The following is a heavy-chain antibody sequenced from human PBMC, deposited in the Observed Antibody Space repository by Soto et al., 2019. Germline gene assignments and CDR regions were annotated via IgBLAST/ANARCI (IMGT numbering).Heavy chain of an antibody. CDR1: GYTFTSYG. J-gene: IGHJ4*02. Sequence: GASVKVSCKASGYTFTSYGISWVRQAPGQGLEWMGWISAYNGNTNYAQKLQGRVTMTTDTSTSTAYMELRSLRSDDTAVYYCARDHQWLVISPWEYYFDYWGQGTLVTVSS. CDR2: ISAYNGNT. V-gene: IGHV1-18*01. CDR3: ARDHQWLVISPWEYYFDY. D-gene: IGHD6-19*01.